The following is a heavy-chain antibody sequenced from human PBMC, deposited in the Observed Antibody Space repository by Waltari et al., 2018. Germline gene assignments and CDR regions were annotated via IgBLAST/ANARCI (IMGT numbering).Heavy chain of an antibody. CDR3: AGDGYQLPPSYAFDI. Sequence: QVQLQESGPGLVKPSGTLSLTCAVSGGSISSSNWWSWVRQPPGKGLEWIGEINHRGRTNCSPTLKSHVTIPVAKSKNRCFLKLGFVTAADTGVYYCAGDGYQLPPSYAFDIWGQGTMVTVSS. V-gene: IGHV4-4*02. CDR1: GGSISSSNW. D-gene: IGHD2-2*01. J-gene: IGHJ3*02. CDR2: INHRGRT.